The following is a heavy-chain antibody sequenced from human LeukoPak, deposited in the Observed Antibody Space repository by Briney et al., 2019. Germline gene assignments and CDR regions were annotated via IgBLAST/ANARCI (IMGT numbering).Heavy chain of an antibody. J-gene: IGHJ6*03. V-gene: IGHV1-2*02. D-gene: IGHD1-7*01. CDR3: ASNLGGITGTTVYYMDV. CDR2: INPNSGGT. Sequence: GASVKVSCKASGYTFTGCYMHWVRQAPGQGLEWMGWINPNSGGTNYAQKFQGRLTITRDTSISTAYMELSRLRSDDTAVYYCASNLGGITGTTVYYMDVWGEGTTVTDSS. CDR1: GYTFTGCY.